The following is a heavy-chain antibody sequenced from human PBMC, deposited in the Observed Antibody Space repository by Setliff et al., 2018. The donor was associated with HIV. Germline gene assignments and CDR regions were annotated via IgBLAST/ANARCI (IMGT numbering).Heavy chain of an antibody. CDR3: ARRSTDGGIDY. V-gene: IGHV4-59*08. Sequence: KPSETLSLTCTVSGGSMSSFYWSWIRQPPGKGLEWIGYISYSGITTYNSSLTSRVTISIDTSNNQFSLKVRSVTAADTAVYYCARRSTDGGIDYWGRGTLVTVSS. J-gene: IGHJ4*02. CDR2: ISYSGIT. CDR1: GGSMSSFY.